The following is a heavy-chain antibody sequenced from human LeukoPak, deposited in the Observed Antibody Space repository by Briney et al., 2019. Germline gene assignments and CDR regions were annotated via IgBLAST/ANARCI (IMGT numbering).Heavy chain of an antibody. CDR2: IIPIFGTA. Sequence: SVKVSCKASGGTFSSYAISWVRQAPGQGLEWMGRIIPIFGTANYAQKFQGRVTMTEDTSTDTAYMELSSLRSEDTAVYYCAFSGYSYGYSFDYWGQGTLVTVSS. D-gene: IGHD5-18*01. CDR3: AFSGYSYGYSFDY. J-gene: IGHJ4*02. V-gene: IGHV1-69*06. CDR1: GGTFSSYA.